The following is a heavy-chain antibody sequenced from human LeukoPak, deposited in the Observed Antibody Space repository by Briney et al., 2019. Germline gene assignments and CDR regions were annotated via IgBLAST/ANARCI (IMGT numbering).Heavy chain of an antibody. J-gene: IGHJ4*02. CDR1: GGSISSSXYY. D-gene: IGHD3-3*01. CDR3: ARLTYDFWSGRYYFDY. V-gene: IGHV4-39*01. Sequence: TXXVSGGSISSSXYYWXWIRQPPXXXXXWIGSIYYSGSTYYNPSLKSRVTISVDTSKNQFSLKLSSVTAADTAVYYCARLTYDFWSGRYYFDYWGQGTLVTVSS. CDR2: IYYSGST.